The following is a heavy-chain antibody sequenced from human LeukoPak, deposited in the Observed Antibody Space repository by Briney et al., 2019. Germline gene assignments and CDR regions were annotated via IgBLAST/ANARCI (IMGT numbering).Heavy chain of an antibody. J-gene: IGHJ6*03. CDR2: IYYSGST. V-gene: IGHV4-31*03. CDR1: GGSISSGGYY. D-gene: IGHD3-10*01. CDR3: ARESQGIYYYYMDV. Sequence: SQTLSLTCTVSGGSISSGGYYWSWIRQHPGKGVEWIGYIYYSGSTYYNPSLKSRVTISVDTSKNQFSLKLSSVTAADTAVYYCARESQGIYYYYMDVWGRGTTVTVSS.